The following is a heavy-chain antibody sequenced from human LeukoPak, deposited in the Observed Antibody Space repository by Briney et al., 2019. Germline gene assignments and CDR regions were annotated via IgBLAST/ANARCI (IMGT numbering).Heavy chain of an antibody. D-gene: IGHD3-9*01. J-gene: IGHJ3*02. Sequence: ASVKVSCKASGYTITSYGISWVRQAPGQGLEWMGWISAYNGNTNYAQKLQGRVTMTTDTSTSTAYMELRSLRSDDMAVYYCAREPKRYFDWLLSDAFDIWGQGTMVTVSS. CDR1: GYTITSYG. CDR2: ISAYNGNT. V-gene: IGHV1-18*03. CDR3: AREPKRYFDWLLSDAFDI.